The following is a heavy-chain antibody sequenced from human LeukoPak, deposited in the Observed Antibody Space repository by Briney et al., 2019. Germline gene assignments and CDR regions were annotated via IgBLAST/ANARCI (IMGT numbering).Heavy chain of an antibody. CDR1: GFPFDYYA. V-gene: IGHV3-9*01. D-gene: IGHD3-9*01. CDR3: AKDVYYDILGAFDI. J-gene: IGHJ3*02. CDR2: ISWNSGSI. Sequence: ALRLSFAASGFPFDYYAMHWVRPAPGKGLEWVSGISWNSGSIGYADSVKSRFTISRDNSKNSLYLQMNSLRAEDTALYYCAKDVYYDILGAFDIWGQGTMVTVSS.